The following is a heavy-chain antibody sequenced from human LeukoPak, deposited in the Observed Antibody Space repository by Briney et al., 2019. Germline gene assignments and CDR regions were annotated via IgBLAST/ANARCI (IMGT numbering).Heavy chain of an antibody. V-gene: IGHV3-23*01. CDR3: AQAGITMVRGVPDY. Sequence: GGSLRLSCAVSGFTFSSYAMSWVRQAPGKGLEWVSAISGSVGSTYYADSVKGRFTISRDNSKNTLYLQMNSLRAEDTAVYYCAQAGITMVRGVPDYWGQGTLVTVSS. CDR1: GFTFSSYA. CDR2: ISGSVGST. J-gene: IGHJ4*02. D-gene: IGHD3-10*01.